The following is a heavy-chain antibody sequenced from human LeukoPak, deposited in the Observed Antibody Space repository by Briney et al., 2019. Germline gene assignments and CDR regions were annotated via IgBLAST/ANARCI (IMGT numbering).Heavy chain of an antibody. D-gene: IGHD4-23*01. J-gene: IGHJ4*02. V-gene: IGHV4-30-2*01. Sequence: PSETLSLTCAVSGASVSGGGNSWSWIRQPPGKGLEWIGWFSHTGSTYYNPSLKSRVTISVDRSNNQFSLKLRSMTAADTAVYYCAGTGVTFDYRGQGTLVIVSS. CDR2: FSHTGST. CDR1: GASVSGGGNS. CDR3: AGTGVTFDY.